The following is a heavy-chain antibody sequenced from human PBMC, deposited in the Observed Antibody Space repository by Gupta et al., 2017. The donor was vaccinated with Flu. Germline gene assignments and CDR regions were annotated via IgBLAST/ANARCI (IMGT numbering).Heavy chain of an antibody. D-gene: IGHD3-16*02. CDR2: IYTSGST. V-gene: IGHV4-61*02. J-gene: IGHJ4*02. CDR1: GGSISSGSYY. CDR3: ARDSITFGGVIAGIDY. Sequence: QVQLQESGPGLVKPSQTLSLTCTVSGGSISSGSYYWSWIRQPAGKGLEWIGRIYTSGSTNYNPSLKSRVTISVDTSKNQCALKLSSVTAADTAVYYCARDSITFGGVIAGIDYWGQGTLVTVSS.